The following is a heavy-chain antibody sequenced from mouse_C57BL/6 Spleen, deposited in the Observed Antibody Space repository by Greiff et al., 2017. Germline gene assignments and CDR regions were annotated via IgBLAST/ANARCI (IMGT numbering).Heavy chain of an antibody. CDR2: IDPETGGT. D-gene: IGHD1-1*01. V-gene: IGHV1-15*01. J-gene: IGHJ1*03. Sequence: SGAELVRPGASVTLSCKASGYTFTDYEMHWVKQTPVHGLEWIGAIDPETGGTAYNQKFKGKAILTADKSSSTAYMELRSLTSEDSAVYYCTVITTVVATRYFDVWGTGTTVTVSS. CDR3: TVITTVVATRYFDV. CDR1: GYTFTDYE.